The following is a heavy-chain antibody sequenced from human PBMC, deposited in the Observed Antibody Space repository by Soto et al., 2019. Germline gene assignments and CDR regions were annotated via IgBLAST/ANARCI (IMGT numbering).Heavy chain of an antibody. V-gene: IGHV1-8*01. J-gene: IGHJ6*02. Sequence: QVQLVQSGAEVKKPGASVKVSCKASGYTFTSYDINWVRQATGQGLEWMGWMNPNSGNTGYAQKFQGRVTMARNTSIRTAHMELSSLRSEDTAVYYCARAYDSSGYYYYYGMDVWGQGTTVTVSS. CDR3: ARAYDSSGYYYYYGMDV. D-gene: IGHD3-22*01. CDR1: GYTFTSYD. CDR2: MNPNSGNT.